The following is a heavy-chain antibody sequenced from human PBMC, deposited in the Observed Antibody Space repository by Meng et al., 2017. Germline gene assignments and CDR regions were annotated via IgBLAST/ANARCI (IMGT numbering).Heavy chain of an antibody. CDR1: GFTFSSYA. J-gene: IGHJ3*02. CDR3: AKFGITMVRFPHDAFDI. D-gene: IGHD3-10*01. CDR2: ISGSGGST. Sequence: GESLKISCAASGFTFSSYAMSWVRQAPGKGLEWVSAISGSGGSTYYADSVKGRFTISRDNSKNTLYLQMNSLRAEDTAVYYCAKFGITMVRFPHDAFDIWGQGKMVTVSS. V-gene: IGHV3-23*01.